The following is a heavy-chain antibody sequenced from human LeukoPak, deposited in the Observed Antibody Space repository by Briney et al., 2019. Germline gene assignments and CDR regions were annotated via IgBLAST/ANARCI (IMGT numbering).Heavy chain of an antibody. V-gene: IGHV3-23*01. CDR3: VKEADNSGAYYLDL. D-gene: IGHD6-25*01. Sequence: GGSLRLSCAVSGFTFKEYVMSWVRQAPGSGLEWVSAVIISGLSTYYADSVKGRFTISGDNNKNKQYLQWNSLRGEDTAVYYCVKEADNSGAYYLDLWGKGATVTVSS. CDR1: GFTFKEYV. CDR2: VIISGLST. J-gene: IGHJ6*03.